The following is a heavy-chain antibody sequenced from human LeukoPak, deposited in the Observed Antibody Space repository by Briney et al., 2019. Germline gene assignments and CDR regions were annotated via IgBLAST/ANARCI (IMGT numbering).Heavy chain of an antibody. Sequence: GGSLRPSCAASGFTFSRYAMTWVRQVPGKGLEWVSTIGGSGDLTYYADSVKGRFTISRDNSKTTLYLQMNSLRAEDTAIYYCGKDRPYDYGDSTASFDHWGQGTLVTVSS. J-gene: IGHJ4*02. D-gene: IGHD4-17*01. CDR2: IGGSGDLT. CDR1: GFTFSRYA. CDR3: GKDRPYDYGDSTASFDH. V-gene: IGHV3-23*01.